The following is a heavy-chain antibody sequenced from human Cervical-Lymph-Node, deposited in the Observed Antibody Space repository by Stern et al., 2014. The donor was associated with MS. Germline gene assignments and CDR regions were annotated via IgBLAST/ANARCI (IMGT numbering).Heavy chain of an antibody. J-gene: IGHJ3*02. CDR1: GGSISSYY. CDR3: ASGSTLVTYHDAFDI. Sequence: VQLQESGPGLVKPSETLSLTCTVSGGSISSYYWNWIRQPPGKGLEWIGSVFYTGNTNYNPSLKSRVTISVDTSKKQFSLKLSSVTAADTAVYYCASGSTLVTYHDAFDIWGQGTVVTVSS. CDR2: VFYTGNT. D-gene: IGHD4-23*01. V-gene: IGHV4-59*01.